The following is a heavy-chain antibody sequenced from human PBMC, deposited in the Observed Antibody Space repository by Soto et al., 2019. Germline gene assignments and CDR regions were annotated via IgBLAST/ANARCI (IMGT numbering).Heavy chain of an antibody. CDR2: IIPILGIA. CDR3: AGSAPFGGVIVTFDY. CDR1: GGTFSSYT. V-gene: IGHV1-69*02. Sequence: QVQLVQSGAEVKKPGSSVKVSCKASGGTFSSYTISWVRQAPGQGLEWMGRIIPILGIANYAQKFQGRVTITADKSTSTAYMELSSLRSEDTAVYYCAGSAPFGGVIVTFDYWGQGTLVTVSS. D-gene: IGHD3-16*02. J-gene: IGHJ4*02.